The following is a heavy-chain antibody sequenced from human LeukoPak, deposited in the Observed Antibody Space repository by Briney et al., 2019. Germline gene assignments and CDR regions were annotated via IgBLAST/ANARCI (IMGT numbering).Heavy chain of an antibody. CDR3: ARRYCSSTSCLIDY. CDR2: ISSSGTPI. Sequence: GGSLRLSCAASGFTFSSYEMNWVRQAPGKGLEWVSYISSSGTPIYYADSVKGRFTISRDNAKNSLYLQMNSLRADDTAVYYCARRYCSSTSCLIDYWGQGTLVTVSS. CDR1: GFTFSSYE. J-gene: IGHJ4*02. V-gene: IGHV3-48*03. D-gene: IGHD2-2*01.